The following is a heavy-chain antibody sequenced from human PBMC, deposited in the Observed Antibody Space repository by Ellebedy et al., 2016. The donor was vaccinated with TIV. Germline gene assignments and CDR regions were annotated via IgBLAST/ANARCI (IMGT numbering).Heavy chain of an antibody. CDR1: GYTFTSYY. V-gene: IGHV1-46*01. D-gene: IGHD3-10*01. Sequence: ASVKVSCKASGYTFTSYYMHWVRQAPGQGLEWMGIINPSGGSTSYAQKFQGRVTMTRDTSISTAYMELSRLRSDDTAVYYCARTYYYGSLDYYYYGMDPWGQGTLVTVSS. CDR2: INPSGGST. J-gene: IGHJ6*02. CDR3: ARTYYYGSLDYYYYGMDP.